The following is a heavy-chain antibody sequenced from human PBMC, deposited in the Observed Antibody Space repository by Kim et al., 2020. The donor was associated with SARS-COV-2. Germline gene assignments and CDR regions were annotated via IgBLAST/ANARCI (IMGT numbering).Heavy chain of an antibody. J-gene: IGHJ1*01. V-gene: IGHV1-18*01. CDR1: GYTFTSYG. Sequence: VAVKVSCKASGYTFTSYGISWVRQAPGQGLEWMGCISAYNGNTNDAQKLQRRVTMTTDTSTSTAYMELRSMRSHDTAVEYCAIDNACVDTAMGTYWGTGT. CDR2: ISAYNGNT. D-gene: IGHD5-18*01. CDR3: AIDNACVDTAMGTY.